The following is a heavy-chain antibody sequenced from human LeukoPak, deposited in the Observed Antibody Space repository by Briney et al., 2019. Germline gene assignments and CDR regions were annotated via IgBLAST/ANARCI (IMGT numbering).Heavy chain of an antibody. CDR3: AKGRYYINDVPYPEFDY. J-gene: IGHJ4*02. Sequence: GGSLRLSCAASGLTFSHYGMHWVRQAPGKGLEWVAAISYDGNAKYYVDSVKGRFAISRDNARNTLYLQMSSLAGDDTAVYYCAKGRYYINDVPYPEFDYWGQGTLVTVSS. D-gene: IGHD3-10*01. CDR2: ISYDGNAK. CDR1: GLTFSHYG. V-gene: IGHV3-30*18.